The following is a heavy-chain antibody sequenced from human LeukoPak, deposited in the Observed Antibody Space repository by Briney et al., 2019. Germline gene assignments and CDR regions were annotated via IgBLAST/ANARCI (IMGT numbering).Heavy chain of an antibody. J-gene: IGHJ4*02. Sequence: SVKVSCKASGGTFSSYAISLVRQAPGQGLEWIGRIIPILGIANYSQKFQGRARITATKSTSTAYMELSSLRSEDTAVYYCAREWTYYDFWSSYGYYFDYWGQGTLVTVSS. CDR2: IIPILGIA. V-gene: IGHV1-69*04. CDR1: GGTFSSYA. CDR3: AREWTYYDFWSSYGYYFDY. D-gene: IGHD3-3*01.